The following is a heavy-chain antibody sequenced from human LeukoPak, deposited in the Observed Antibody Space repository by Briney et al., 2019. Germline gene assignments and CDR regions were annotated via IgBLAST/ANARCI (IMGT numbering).Heavy chain of an antibody. CDR2: ISYDGSNK. CDR3: AKDSARVPAVIPYYFDY. V-gene: IGHV3-30*18. J-gene: IGHJ4*02. CDR1: GFTFSSYG. D-gene: IGHD2-2*01. Sequence: GGSLRLSCAASGFTFSSYGMHWVRQAPGKGLEWVAVISYDGSNKYYADSVKGRFTISRDNSKNTLYLQMNSLRAEDTAVYYCAKDSARVPAVIPYYFDYWGQGTLVTVSS.